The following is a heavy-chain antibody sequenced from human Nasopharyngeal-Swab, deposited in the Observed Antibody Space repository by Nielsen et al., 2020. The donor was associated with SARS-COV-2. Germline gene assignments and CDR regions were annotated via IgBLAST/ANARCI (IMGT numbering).Heavy chain of an antibody. Sequence: GGSLRLSCAASGFNFNYYSMNWVRQAPGKGLEWVSYITSGSAIMCYADSVKGRFTISRDNAKNLLYLQMNSLRAEDTAVYYCASAHRTYGDSGYYPLDYWGKGTLVTVSS. V-gene: IGHV3-48*04. CDR2: ITSGSAIM. CDR3: ASAHRTYGDSGYYPLDY. D-gene: IGHD3-22*01. J-gene: IGHJ4*02. CDR1: GFNFNYYS.